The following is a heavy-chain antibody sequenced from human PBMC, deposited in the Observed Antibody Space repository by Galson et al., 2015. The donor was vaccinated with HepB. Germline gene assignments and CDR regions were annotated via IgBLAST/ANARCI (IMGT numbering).Heavy chain of an antibody. V-gene: IGHV3-30*04. CDR1: GYTFSSYA. CDR2: ISYDGSNK. J-gene: IGHJ4*02. D-gene: IGHD3-9*01. CDR3: ARDGVLRYFDWLFNY. Sequence: SLRLSCAASGYTFSSYAMHWVRQAPGKGLEWVAVISYDGSNKYYADSVKGRFTISRDNSKNTLYLQMNSLRAEDTAVYYCARDGVLRYFDWLFNYWGQGTLVTVSS.